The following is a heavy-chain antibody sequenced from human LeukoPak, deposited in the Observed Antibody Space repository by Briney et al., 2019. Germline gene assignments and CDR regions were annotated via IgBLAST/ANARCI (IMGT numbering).Heavy chain of an antibody. J-gene: IGHJ6*04. CDR1: GFSFSSYA. D-gene: IGHD2-8*01. Sequence: GESLRLSCAASGFSFSSYAMNWVRQAPGRGLEWVSAISSGGASSYYADSVKGRFTISRDNSKNTLYLQMDSLRAEDSSIYYCANLPGKGMPNVLDVWGKGTTVTVSS. V-gene: IGHV3-23*01. CDR2: ISSGGASS. CDR3: ANLPGKGMPNVLDV.